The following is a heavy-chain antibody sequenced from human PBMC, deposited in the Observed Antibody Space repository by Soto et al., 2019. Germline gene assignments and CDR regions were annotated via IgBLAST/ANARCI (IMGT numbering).Heavy chain of an antibody. Sequence: QMQLVESGGGVVQPGTSLRLSCAASGFDFSSYGMHWVRQTPGKGLEWVAVLGFDGGGRYYADSVKGRFTISRDNSKKMLYVQMDSLRAEDTAVYYCAREPVGPDYAMDVWGQGTTVTVSS. V-gene: IGHV3-33*01. D-gene: IGHD1-26*01. CDR1: GFDFSSYG. CDR2: LGFDGGGR. CDR3: AREPVGPDYAMDV. J-gene: IGHJ6*02.